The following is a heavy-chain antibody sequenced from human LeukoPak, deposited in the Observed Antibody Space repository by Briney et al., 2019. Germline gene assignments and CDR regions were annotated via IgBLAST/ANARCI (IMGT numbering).Heavy chain of an antibody. D-gene: IGHD2-2*01. V-gene: IGHV3-30*02. CDR2: IRYDGSNK. CDR1: GFTFSSYA. Sequence: GGSLRLSCAASGFTFSSYAMSWVRQAPGKGLEWVAFIRYDGSNKYYADSVKGRFTISRDNSKNTLYLQMNSLRAEDTAVYYCAKDDDGYCSSTSCTGPDYWGQGTLVTVSS. J-gene: IGHJ4*02. CDR3: AKDDDGYCSSTSCTGPDY.